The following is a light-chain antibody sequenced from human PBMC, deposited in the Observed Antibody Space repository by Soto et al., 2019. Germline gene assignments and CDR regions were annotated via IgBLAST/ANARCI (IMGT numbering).Light chain of an antibody. CDR1: SSDVGGYNY. V-gene: IGLV2-14*01. Sequence: QSALTQPASVSGSPGRSLTISCSGTSSDVGGYNYVSWYQQHPGKVPKLIIYEVSYRPSGVSNRFSGSKSGNTASLTISGLQAEDEAEYYCASYITTSTVLFGGGTKLTVL. CDR3: ASYITTSTVL. J-gene: IGLJ2*01. CDR2: EVS.